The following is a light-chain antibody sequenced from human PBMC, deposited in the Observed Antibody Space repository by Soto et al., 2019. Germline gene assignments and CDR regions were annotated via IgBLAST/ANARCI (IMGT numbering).Light chain of an antibody. V-gene: IGKV1-9*01. CDR1: QGISSF. J-gene: IGKJ5*01. CDR2: GAS. Sequence: DIQLTQSPSFLSASVGDRVTITCRASQGISSFLAWYQQRPGKAPKLLIFGASILQTGVPSRFSGSGSGTEFTLTINSLQPEDFATYYCQQFNAYPRTFGQGTRLEIK. CDR3: QQFNAYPRT.